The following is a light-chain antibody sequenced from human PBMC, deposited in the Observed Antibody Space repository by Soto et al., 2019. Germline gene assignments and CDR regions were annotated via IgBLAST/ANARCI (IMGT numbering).Light chain of an antibody. J-gene: IGKJ5*01. CDR2: AAS. V-gene: IGKV1-39*01. CDR1: QSITNY. Sequence: DIQMTQSPSSLSASVGDRVTLTCRASQSITNYLNWYQQKPGKAPKLLIYAASTLQSGVPSRFSGSGSGTDFTLTISSLQPEDFATYYCQQSDRTPQTFGQGTRLEIK. CDR3: QQSDRTPQT.